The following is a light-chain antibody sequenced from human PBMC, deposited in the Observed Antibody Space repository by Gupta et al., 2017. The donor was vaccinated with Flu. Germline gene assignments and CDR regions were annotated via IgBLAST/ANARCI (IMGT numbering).Light chain of an antibody. CDR3: GTLDSCLSVSV. J-gene: IGLJ1*01. CDR2: DNT. Sequence: NVTISCSGSSSNIGHNYVSWYHQLPGTAPKLLIYDNTTPPSVMPVRFSGSKSGTSATLCITGLQTGDEADYYCGTLDSCLSVSVFGSVTKVSVL. V-gene: IGLV1-51*01. CDR1: SSNIGHNY.